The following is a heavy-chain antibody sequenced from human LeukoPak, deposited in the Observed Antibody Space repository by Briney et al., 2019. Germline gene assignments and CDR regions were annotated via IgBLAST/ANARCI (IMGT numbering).Heavy chain of an antibody. CDR2: IYTSGST. Sequence: SETLSLTCTVSGGSISSGSYYWSWIRQPAGKGLEWIGRIYTSGSTYYDPSLKSRVTISVDTSKNQFSLKLSSVTAADTAVYYCARLAYSSGCRWGQGTLVTVSS. D-gene: IGHD6-19*01. CDR3: ARLAYSSGCR. V-gene: IGHV4-61*02. J-gene: IGHJ4*02. CDR1: GGSISSGSYY.